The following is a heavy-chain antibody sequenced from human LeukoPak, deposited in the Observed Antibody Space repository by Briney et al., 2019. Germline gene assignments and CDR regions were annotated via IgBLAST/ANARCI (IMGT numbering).Heavy chain of an antibody. CDR3: ARGHGDYVGPGMDV. V-gene: IGHV4-34*01. Sequence: SETLSLTCAVYGGSFSGYYWSWIRQPPGKGLEWIGEINHSGSTNYNPSLKSRVTISVDTSKNQFSLKLSSVTAADTAVYYCARGHGDYVGPGMDVWGQGTTVTVSS. CDR1: GGSFSGYY. D-gene: IGHD4-17*01. CDR2: INHSGST. J-gene: IGHJ6*02.